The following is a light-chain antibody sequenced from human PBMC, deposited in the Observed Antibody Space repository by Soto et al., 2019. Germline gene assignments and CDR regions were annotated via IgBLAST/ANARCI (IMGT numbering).Light chain of an antibody. J-gene: IGKJ5*01. V-gene: IGKV3D-20*02. CDR2: GAS. CDR1: QSVSSSY. CDR3: QQRSNWPPKIT. Sequence: EIVLTQSPGTLSLSPGERATPSCRASQSVSSSYLAWYQQKPGQAPRLLIYGASSRATGIPDRFSGSGSGTDFTLTISRLEPEDFAVYYCQQRSNWPPKITFGQGTRLEIK.